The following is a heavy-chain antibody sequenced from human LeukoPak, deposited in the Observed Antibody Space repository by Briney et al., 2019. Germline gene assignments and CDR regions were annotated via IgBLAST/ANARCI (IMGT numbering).Heavy chain of an antibody. CDR2: INHSGNT. J-gene: IGHJ2*01. CDR1: GGSISSDY. Sequence: SETLSLTCTVSGGSISSDYWSWIRQPPGKGLEWIGYINHSGNTNYHPSLMRRLMISVDTSMNQFSMKLSSVAAADSAVYYCARLLPVAARGWYFDLWGRGTLVTVSS. D-gene: IGHD6-19*01. V-gene: IGHV4-59*01. CDR3: ARLLPVAARGWYFDL.